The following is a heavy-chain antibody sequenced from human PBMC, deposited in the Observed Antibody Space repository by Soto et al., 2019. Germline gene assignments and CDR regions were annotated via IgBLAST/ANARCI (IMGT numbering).Heavy chain of an antibody. CDR2: TY. J-gene: IGHJ4*02. V-gene: IGHV4-39*07. CDR1: SFTSYW. CDR3: ARHVLPTMTFDF. D-gene: IGHD4-17*01. Sequence: SFTSYWIGWVRQIPGKGLEWMGSTYYNPSLKSRVTISVDRSKSQFSLQLNSVTAADTAVYYCARHVLPTMTFDFWGQGTLVTVSS.